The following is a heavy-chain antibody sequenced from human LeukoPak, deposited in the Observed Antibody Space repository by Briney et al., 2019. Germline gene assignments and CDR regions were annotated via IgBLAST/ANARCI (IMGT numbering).Heavy chain of an antibody. CDR3: ARSKGSY. Sequence: SGGSLRLSCAASGFTFSSYSMNWVRQAPGKGLEWVSYISSSSTIYYADSVKGRFTISRDNAKNSLYLQMNSLRDEDTAVYYCARSKGSYWGQGILVTVSS. J-gene: IGHJ4*02. CDR2: ISSSSTI. CDR1: GFTFSSYS. D-gene: IGHD4-11*01. V-gene: IGHV3-48*02.